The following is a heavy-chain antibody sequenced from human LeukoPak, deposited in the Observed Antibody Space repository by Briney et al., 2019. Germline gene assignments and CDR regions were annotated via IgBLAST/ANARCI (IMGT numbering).Heavy chain of an antibody. CDR3: ARSFLTGYPFDY. CDR2: IYYSGST. D-gene: IGHD3-9*01. J-gene: IGHJ4*02. CDR1: GGSISSGAYY. Sequence: PSQTLSLTCNVSGGSISSGAYYWSRIRQPPGKGLEWIGYIYYSGSTYYNPSLKSRVTISVDTSKNQFSLKLSSVTAADTAVYYCARSFLTGYPFDYWGQGTLVTVSS. V-gene: IGHV4-30-4*01.